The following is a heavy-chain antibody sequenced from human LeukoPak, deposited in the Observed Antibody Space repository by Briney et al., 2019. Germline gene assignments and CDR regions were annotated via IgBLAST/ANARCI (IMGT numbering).Heavy chain of an antibody. V-gene: IGHV4-30-4*01. CDR2: INHSGST. CDR1: GGSISSGDYY. D-gene: IGHD3-22*01. CDR3: AREWLSTRPFDY. Sequence: SQTLSLTCTVSGGSISSGDYYWSWIRQPPGKGLEWIGEINHSGSTNYNPSLKSRVTISVDTSKNQFSLKLSSVTAADTAVYYCAREWLSTRPFDYWGQGTLVTVSS. J-gene: IGHJ4*02.